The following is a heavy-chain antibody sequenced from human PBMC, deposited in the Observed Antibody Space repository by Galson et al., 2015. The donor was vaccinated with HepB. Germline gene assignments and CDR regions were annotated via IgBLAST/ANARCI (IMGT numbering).Heavy chain of an antibody. J-gene: IGHJ3*02. CDR3: AKRRDGGPFPDASDI. D-gene: IGHD3-16*01. Sequence: SLRLSCAVSGFTFSSYGMSWVRQAPGKGLEWVSGISGSGDKTYYADSVTGRFTVSRDNPKNTLYLQMNGLSAEDTALYYGAKRRDGGPFPDASDIWGQGTMVTVSS. CDR1: GFTFSSYG. V-gene: IGHV3-23*01. CDR2: ISGSGDKT.